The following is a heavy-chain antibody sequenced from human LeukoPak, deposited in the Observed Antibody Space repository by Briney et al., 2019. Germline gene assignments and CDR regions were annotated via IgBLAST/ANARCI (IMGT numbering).Heavy chain of an antibody. CDR3: AKVHHGVGATPYRGAAFDI. D-gene: IGHD1-26*01. Sequence: GGCLGLSCAASGFTFSSYAMSWVSEAPGEGLEWVSALSGSGGNTYFADSVKGRFTISRDNSKNTLYLQMNSLRAEDTAVYYCAKVHHGVGATPYRGAAFDIWGQGTMVIVSS. V-gene: IGHV3-23*01. CDR1: GFTFSSYA. CDR2: LSGSGGNT. J-gene: IGHJ3*02.